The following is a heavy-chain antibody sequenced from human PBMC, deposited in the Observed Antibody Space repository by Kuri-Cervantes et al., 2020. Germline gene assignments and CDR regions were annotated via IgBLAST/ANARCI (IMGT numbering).Heavy chain of an antibody. J-gene: IGHJ4*02. CDR2: ISWNSGSL. V-gene: IGHV3-9*01. CDR3: AKDLYSSSWYPVVGLDY. D-gene: IGHD6-13*01. Sequence: SLKISCAASGFTFDDYAMHWVRQAPGKGLEWVSGISWNSGSLGYADSVKGRFTISRDNAKNSLYLQMNSLRAEDTALYYCAKDLYSSSWYPVVGLDYWGQGTLVTVSS. CDR1: GFTFDDYA.